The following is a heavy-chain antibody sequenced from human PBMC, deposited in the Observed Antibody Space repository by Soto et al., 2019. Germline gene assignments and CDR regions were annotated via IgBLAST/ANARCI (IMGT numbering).Heavy chain of an antibody. J-gene: IGHJ5*02. CDR1: GDSIISTNW. Sequence: SETLSLTCAVSGDSIISTNWWHWVRQSPDKGLEWIGEIHHGGNINYNPSLKSRVTISMDKSKNQFSLKLNSVTAADTAVYYCARVRKSCSRTNCYHDPWGQGTMVPVYS. D-gene: IGHD2-2*01. CDR2: IHHGGNI. V-gene: IGHV4-4*02. CDR3: ARVRKSCSRTNCYHDP.